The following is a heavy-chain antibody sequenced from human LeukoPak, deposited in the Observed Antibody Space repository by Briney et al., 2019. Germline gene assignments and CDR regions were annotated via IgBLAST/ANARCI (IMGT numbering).Heavy chain of an antibody. D-gene: IGHD3-10*01. J-gene: IGHJ4*02. CDR2: ISWNSGSI. CDR1: GFTFDDYA. CDR3: AKDSNPYYGSGSYYSVRKPYYFDY. Sequence: HPGRSLRLSCAASGFTFDDYAMHWVRQAPGKGLEWVSGISWNSGSIGYADSVKGRFTISRDNAKNSLYLQMNSLRAEDTALYYCAKDSNPYYGSGSYYSVRKPYYFDYWGQGTLVTVSS. V-gene: IGHV3-9*01.